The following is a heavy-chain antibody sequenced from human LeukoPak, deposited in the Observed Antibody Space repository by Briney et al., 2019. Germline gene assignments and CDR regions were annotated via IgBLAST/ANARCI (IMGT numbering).Heavy chain of an antibody. J-gene: IGHJ4*02. CDR1: VFTFDDYA. D-gene: IGHD2-15*01. V-gene: IGHV3-43*02. CDR3: AKDSDLSGSGPYYFDY. Sequence: GGSLRLSCAASVFTFDDYAMHWVRQAPGKGLEWVSLISGDGGSTYYADSVKGRFTISRDNSKNSLYLQMNSLRTEDTALYYCAKDSDLSGSGPYYFDYWGQGTLVTVSS. CDR2: ISGDGGST.